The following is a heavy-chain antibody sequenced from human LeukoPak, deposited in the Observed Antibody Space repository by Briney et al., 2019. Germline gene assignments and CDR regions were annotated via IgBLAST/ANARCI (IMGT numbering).Heavy chain of an antibody. CDR1: GFTFSDYN. CDR2: INHSGST. J-gene: IGHJ6*02. D-gene: IGHD2/OR15-2a*01. V-gene: IGHV4-34*01. CDR3: ARGNSNRSYYYYYGMDV. Sequence: PGGSLRLSCAASGFTFSDYNMNWIRQVPGKGLEWIGEINHSGSTNYNPSLKSRVTISVDTSKNQFSLKLSSVTAADTAVYYCARGNSNRSYYYYYGMDVWGQGTTVTVSS.